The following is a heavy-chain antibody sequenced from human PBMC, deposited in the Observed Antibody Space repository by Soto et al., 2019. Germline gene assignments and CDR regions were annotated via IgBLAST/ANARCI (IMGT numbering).Heavy chain of an antibody. Sequence: QGQLVQSGAEVMKPGSSVKGSCRASGATFTNCGITWVRQGPGQGLELMGGIIPLLGSVDYAENFQGRVTLTAAKVTKTVNLEMCSPRYDDTDASSCARSGLRRPHNPDRFFGVDVWGHGTTVSV. V-gene: IGHV1-69*06. CDR1: GATFTNCG. CDR2: IIPLLGSV. J-gene: IGHJ6*02. CDR3: ARSGLRRPHNPDRFFGVDV. D-gene: IGHD3-16*01.